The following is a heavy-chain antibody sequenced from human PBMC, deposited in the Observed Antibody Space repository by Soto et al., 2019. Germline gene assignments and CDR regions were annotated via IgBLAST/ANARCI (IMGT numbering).Heavy chain of an antibody. D-gene: IGHD3-16*01. Sequence: SLRLSCAASGFTFSSYGMHWVRQAPGKGLEWVAFIWHDGGNKFYAESVKGRFTISRDNSKNTLYLQMTSLSAEDTAMYYCARDGDVNTGFGNDYWGQGTLVTVSS. CDR3: ARDGDVNTGFGNDY. CDR2: IWHDGGNK. CDR1: GFTFSSYG. V-gene: IGHV3-33*01. J-gene: IGHJ4*02.